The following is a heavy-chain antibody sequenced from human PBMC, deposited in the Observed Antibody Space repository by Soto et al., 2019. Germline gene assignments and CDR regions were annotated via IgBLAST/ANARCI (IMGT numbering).Heavy chain of an antibody. CDR1: GFTFSSYG. CDR2: ISYDGSNK. J-gene: IGHJ6*02. D-gene: IGHD6-13*01. CDR3: AIFVAAAGTDYYYGMDV. Sequence: PGGSLRLSCAASGFTFSSYGMHWVRQAPGKGLEWVAVISYDGSNKYYADSVKGRFTISRDNSKNTLYLQMNSLRAEDTAVYYCAIFVAAAGTDYYYGMDVWGQGTTVTVSS. V-gene: IGHV3-30*03.